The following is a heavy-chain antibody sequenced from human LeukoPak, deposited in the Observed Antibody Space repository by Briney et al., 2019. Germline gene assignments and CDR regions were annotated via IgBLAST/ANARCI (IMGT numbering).Heavy chain of an antibody. CDR2: IYYSGST. Sequence: PSETLSLTCTVSGGSISSYYWSWIRQPPGKRLEWIGYIYYSGSTNYNPSLKSRVTISVDTSKSQFSLKLSSVTAADTAVYYCARQRGGITVGYYYYMDVWGKGTTVTVSS. CDR3: ARQRGGITVGYYYYMDV. V-gene: IGHV4-59*08. CDR1: GGSISSYY. D-gene: IGHD3-10*01. J-gene: IGHJ6*03.